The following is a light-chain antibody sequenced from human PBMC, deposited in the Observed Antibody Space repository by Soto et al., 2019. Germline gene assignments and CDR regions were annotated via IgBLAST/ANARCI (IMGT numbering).Light chain of an antibody. Sequence: QSALTQPASVSGSPGQSITISCTGTSSDVGVYNSVSWYQQHPGNAPKLMIYEVSNRPSGVSNRFSGSKSGNTASLTISGLQAEDEADYYCSSYTSSSTLYVFGTGTKLTVL. CDR2: EVS. CDR1: SSDVGVYNS. V-gene: IGLV2-14*01. J-gene: IGLJ1*01. CDR3: SSYTSSSTLYV.